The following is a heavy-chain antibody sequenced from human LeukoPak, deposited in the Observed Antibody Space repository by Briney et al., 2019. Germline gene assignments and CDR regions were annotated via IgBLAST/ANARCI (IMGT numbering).Heavy chain of an antibody. CDR2: ISKSGTST. V-gene: IGHV3-11*05. J-gene: IGHJ4*02. Sequence: GGSLRLSCAASGFTFSDYYMSWIRQATGKGLEWVSYISKSGTSTKYADSVKGRFSISRDNAKQSLYLQLTSLTAEDTAVYYCARVRSSGSPLDYWGQGTLVTVSS. CDR1: GFTFSDYY. D-gene: IGHD3-10*01. CDR3: ARVRSSGSPLDY.